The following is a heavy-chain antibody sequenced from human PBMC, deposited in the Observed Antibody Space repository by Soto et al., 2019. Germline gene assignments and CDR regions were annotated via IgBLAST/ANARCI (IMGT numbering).Heavy chain of an antibody. D-gene: IGHD3-22*01. V-gene: IGHV4-30-4*01. CDR2: IYHSGST. J-gene: IGHJ4*02. CDR3: ARDPIFYYASSGYGGSYFDY. CDR1: GASVTSDDYY. Sequence: LSLTCAVSGASVTSDDYYWSWIRQPPGKGLEWIGYIYHSGSTYYNPSLKSRVSISIDTSQNQFSLKLTSLTAADTAVYYCARDPIFYYASSGYGGSYFDYWGQGSRVTVSS.